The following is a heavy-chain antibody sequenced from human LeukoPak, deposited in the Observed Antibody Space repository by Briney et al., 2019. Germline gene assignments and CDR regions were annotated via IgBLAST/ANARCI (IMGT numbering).Heavy chain of an antibody. J-gene: IGHJ4*02. CDR3: ASPYGSGSPRADY. Sequence: AGGSLRLSCAASGFPFSSYAMNWVRKAPGKGLEWVSYISSRSSTMYYADSVKGRFTISRDNAKNSLYLQMNSLRAEDTAVYYCASPYGSGSPRADYWGQGTLVTVSS. V-gene: IGHV3-48*04. CDR2: ISSRSSTM. D-gene: IGHD3-10*01. CDR1: GFPFSSYA.